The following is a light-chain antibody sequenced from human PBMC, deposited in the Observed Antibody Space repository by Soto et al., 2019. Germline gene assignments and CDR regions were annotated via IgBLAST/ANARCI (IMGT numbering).Light chain of an antibody. V-gene: IGKV2D-29*02. CDR3: MQSIQLPWT. CDR2: EIS. J-gene: IGKJ1*01. Sequence: EIVMTQTPLSLSVTPGQPASISCKSSQSLLHRDGKTYLYWYLQKPGQSPQLLIYEISNRFYGVPDRFSGSGSRTDFTLKISRVEAEDVGVYYCMQSIQLPWTFGQGTKVEIK. CDR1: QSLLHRDGKTY.